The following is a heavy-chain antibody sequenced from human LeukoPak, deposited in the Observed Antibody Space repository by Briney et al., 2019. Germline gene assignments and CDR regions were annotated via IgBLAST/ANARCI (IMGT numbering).Heavy chain of an antibody. D-gene: IGHD2-15*01. CDR3: ARGRGRYCSGGSCYPPYYFDY. Sequence: GGSLRLSCAASGFTFSDYYMSWIRQAPGKGLEWVPYISSSGSTIYYADSVKGRFTISRDNAKNSLYLQMNSLRAEDTAVYYCARGRGRYCSGGSCYPPYYFDYWGQGTLVTVSS. CDR1: GFTFSDYY. J-gene: IGHJ4*02. V-gene: IGHV3-11*01. CDR2: ISSSGSTI.